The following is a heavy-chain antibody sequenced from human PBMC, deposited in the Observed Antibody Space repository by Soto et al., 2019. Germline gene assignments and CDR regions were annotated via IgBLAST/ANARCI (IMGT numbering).Heavy chain of an antibody. D-gene: IGHD5-18*01. Sequence: SDILPSTCSASDGSTTSYNWRWIRQPPGNGLELIGYIYYSGSTNYNPSLKSRVTISVDTSKNQFSLKLSSVTAADTAVYYCARSRGYSYGYLGTMIVGRPGAFDIWGQGTMVT. J-gene: IGHJ3*02. CDR1: DGSTTSYN. CDR3: ARSRGYSYGYLGTMIVGRPGAFDI. CDR2: IYYSGST. V-gene: IGHV4-59*07.